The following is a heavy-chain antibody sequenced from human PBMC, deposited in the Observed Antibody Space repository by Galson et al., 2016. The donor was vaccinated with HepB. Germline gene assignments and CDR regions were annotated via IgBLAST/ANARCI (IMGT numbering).Heavy chain of an antibody. J-gene: IGHJ4*02. CDR2: ISSSSSYV. CDR3: ASAKGLLEWLVRYYFDY. CDR1: GFIFSSYT. D-gene: IGHD3-3*01. V-gene: IGHV3-21*01. Sequence: SLRLSCAASGFIFSSYTMNWVRQAPGKGLGWVSSISSSSSYVDYADTVKGRFTISRDNAKNSLYLQMNSLRAEDTAVYYCASAKGLLEWLVRYYFDYWGQGTLITVSS.